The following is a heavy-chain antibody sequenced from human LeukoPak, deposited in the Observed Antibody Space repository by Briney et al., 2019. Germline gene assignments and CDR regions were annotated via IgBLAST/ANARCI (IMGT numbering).Heavy chain of an antibody. J-gene: IGHJ4*02. CDR1: GFTFSSYA. CDR3: AKVGWELLTYIDY. Sequence: GGSLRLSCAASGFTFSSYAMSWVRQAPGKGLEWVSAISGSGGSTYYADSVKGRFTISRDNSKNTLCLQMNSLRAEDTAVYYCAKVGWELLTYIDYWGQGTLVTVSS. D-gene: IGHD1-26*01. CDR2: ISGSGGST. V-gene: IGHV3-23*01.